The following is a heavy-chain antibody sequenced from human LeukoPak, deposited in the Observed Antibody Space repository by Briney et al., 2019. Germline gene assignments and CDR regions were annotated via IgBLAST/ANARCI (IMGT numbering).Heavy chain of an antibody. J-gene: IGHJ4*02. CDR3: AKILVTDY. CDR1: GFSFSNFA. D-gene: IGHD3-3*01. V-gene: IGHV3-30-3*02. Sequence: GRSLRLSCAASGFSFSNFAMHWVRQAPGKGLEWVALISYDGSKEYYADSVKGRFTISRDNSKNTLYLQMNSLRAEDTAVYYCAKILVTDYWGQGTLVTVSS. CDR2: ISYDGSKE.